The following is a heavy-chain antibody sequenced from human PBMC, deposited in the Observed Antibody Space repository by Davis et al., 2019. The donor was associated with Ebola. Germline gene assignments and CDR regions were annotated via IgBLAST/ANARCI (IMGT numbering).Heavy chain of an antibody. CDR1: GFTFSSYG. J-gene: IGHJ4*02. CDR2: IYYSGST. CDR3: ARSPPVLRFLEWLFDY. Sequence: LRLSCAASGFTFSSYGMHWIRQHPGKGLEWIGYIYYSGSTYYNPSLKSRVTISVDTSKNQFSLKLSSVTAADTAVYYCARSPPVLRFLEWLFDYWGQGTLVTVSS. D-gene: IGHD3-3*01. V-gene: IGHV4-31*02.